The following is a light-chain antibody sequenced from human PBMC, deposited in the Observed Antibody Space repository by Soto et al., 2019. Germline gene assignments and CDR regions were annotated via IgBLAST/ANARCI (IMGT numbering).Light chain of an antibody. Sequence: SVLTQPPSVSGAPGQMVTISCTGSSSNIGAEYGIRWYQHLPGTAPKLLIYGVNSRPSGVPDRFSGSKSGSSASLAIAGLQAEDEADYYCQSYDDSLGGFYVFGTGTKVTVL. CDR3: QSYDDSLGGFYV. CDR2: GVN. V-gene: IGLV1-40*01. J-gene: IGLJ1*01. CDR1: SSNIGAEYG.